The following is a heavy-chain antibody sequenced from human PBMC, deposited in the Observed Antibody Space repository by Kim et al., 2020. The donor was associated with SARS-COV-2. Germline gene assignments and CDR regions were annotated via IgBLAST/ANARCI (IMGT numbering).Heavy chain of an antibody. J-gene: IGHJ4*02. D-gene: IGHD3-22*01. CDR3: ARGLYYDSGGYYYFDY. CDR2: IYYSGST. CDR1: GGSISSYY. Sequence: SETLSLTCTVSGGSISSYYWSWIRQPPGKGLEWIGYIYYSGSTNYNPSFKSRVTISLDTSKNQLSLNLSSVTAADTAVYYCARGLYYDSGGYYYFDYWGQGILVTVSS. V-gene: IGHV4-59*13.